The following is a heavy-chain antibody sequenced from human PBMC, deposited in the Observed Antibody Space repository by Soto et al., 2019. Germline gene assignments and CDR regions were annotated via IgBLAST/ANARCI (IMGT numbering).Heavy chain of an antibody. CDR3: ARGGVSTRTFDY. CDR1: GYNFAGYW. D-gene: IGHD3-3*01. CDR2: IYPSDSDT. V-gene: IGHV5-51*01. Sequence: PXEFMKISFKGSGYNFAGYWIAWVRQMPGKGLELMGIIYPSDSDTRYRPSFQGQVTISADKSISSAYLQWSSLRASDTAMYYCARGGVSTRTFDYWGQGTPVTVSS. J-gene: IGHJ4*02.